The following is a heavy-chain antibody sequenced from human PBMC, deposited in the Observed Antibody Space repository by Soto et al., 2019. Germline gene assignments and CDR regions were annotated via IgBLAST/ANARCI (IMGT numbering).Heavy chain of an antibody. V-gene: IGHV3-21*01. Sequence: EVHLVESEGGLVKPGGSVRLSCAASGFTFSSYSMNWVRQAPGKGLEWVSSISSSSSYIYYSDSVKGRFTISRDNAKNSLYLQMNSLRAEDTAVYYCARDVCIAAAGTIGWFDPWGQGTLVTVSS. CDR2: ISSSSSYI. CDR1: GFTFSSYS. CDR3: ARDVCIAAAGTIGWFDP. D-gene: IGHD6-13*01. J-gene: IGHJ5*02.